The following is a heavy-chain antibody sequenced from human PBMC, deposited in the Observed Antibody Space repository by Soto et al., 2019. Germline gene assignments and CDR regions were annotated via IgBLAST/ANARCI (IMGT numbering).Heavy chain of an antibody. CDR3: ARDGAPPWYYYGMDV. CDR1: GDSISSNGYY. J-gene: IGHJ6*02. V-gene: IGHV4-30-4*08. D-gene: IGHD3-16*01. CDR2: IYYSGST. Sequence: QVQLQESGPGLVKPSQTLSLTCTVSGDSISSNGYYWSWIRQHPGKGLEWIGYIYYSGSTYYNPSLKSRVTISVDTSKNQFSLKLSSVTAADTAVYYCARDGAPPWYYYGMDVWGQGTTVTVSS.